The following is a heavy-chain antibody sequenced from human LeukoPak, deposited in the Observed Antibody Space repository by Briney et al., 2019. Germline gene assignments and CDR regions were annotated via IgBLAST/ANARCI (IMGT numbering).Heavy chain of an antibody. J-gene: IGHJ3*02. D-gene: IGHD3-22*01. CDR3: ATGGSSGNDAFDI. V-gene: IGHV4-34*01. CDR2: INHSGRT. CDR1: GGSFSDYY. Sequence: SSETLSLTCAVHGGSFSDYYWSWIRQSPRKGLEWIGEINHSGRTNYNPSLKSRFTISVDTSKNQFSLKLSSVTAADTAVYYCATGGSSGNDAFDIWGQGTMVTVSS.